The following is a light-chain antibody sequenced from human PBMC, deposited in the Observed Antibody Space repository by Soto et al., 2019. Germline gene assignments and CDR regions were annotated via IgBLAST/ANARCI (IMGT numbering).Light chain of an antibody. J-gene: IGLJ2*01. CDR3: CSYSGSSTWV. Sequence: QSVLTQPASVSGSPGQSITISCTGTSSDVGSYNLVSWYQQHPGKAPKVMIYEVSKRPSGVSSRFSGSKSGNTASLTISGLQAEDEADYFCCSYSGSSTWVFGGATKLTVL. CDR1: SSDVGSYNL. V-gene: IGLV2-23*02. CDR2: EVS.